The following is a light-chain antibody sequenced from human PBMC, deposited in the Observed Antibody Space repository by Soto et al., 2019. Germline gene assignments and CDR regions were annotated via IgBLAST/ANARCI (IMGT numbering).Light chain of an antibody. CDR1: QYFSSSY. V-gene: IGKV3-20*01. CDR2: GAF. CDR3: PQDRSYS. J-gene: IGKJ4*01. Sequence: IVWKQNPGMLSLCPGERATLSCRASQYFSSSYLAWYQQRPGQAPRLLIHGAFNRATGIPDRFSGSGSGTDFTLTITRLEPEDFAVYYFPQDRSYSFGGGTKVDIK.